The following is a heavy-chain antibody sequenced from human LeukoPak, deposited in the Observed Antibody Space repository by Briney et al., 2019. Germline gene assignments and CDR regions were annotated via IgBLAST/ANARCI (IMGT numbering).Heavy chain of an antibody. Sequence: SETLSLTCAVYGGSFSGYYWSWIRQPPGKGLEWIGEINHSGSTNYNPSLKSRVTISVDTSKNQFSLKLSSVTAADTAVYYCARGGCSSTSCYIRRYYYYYYMDVWGKGTTVTVSS. D-gene: IGHD2-2*02. V-gene: IGHV4-34*01. CDR3: ARGGCSSTSCYIRRYYYYYYMDV. J-gene: IGHJ6*03. CDR2: INHSGST. CDR1: GGSFSGYY.